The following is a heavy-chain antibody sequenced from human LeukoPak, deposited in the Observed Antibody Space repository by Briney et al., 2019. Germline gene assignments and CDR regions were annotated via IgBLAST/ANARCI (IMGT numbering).Heavy chain of an antibody. CDR2: IRYDGSNK. CDR1: GFTFSSYG. D-gene: IGHD3-3*01. CDR3: AKDLGGTYYDFWSGPFDY. Sequence: PGGSLRLSCAASGFTFSSYGMHWVRQAPGKGLEWVAFIRYDGSNKYYADSVKGRFTISRDNSKNTLYLQMNSLRAEDTAVYYCAKDLGGTYYDFWSGPFDYWGQGTLVTVSS. V-gene: IGHV3-30*02. J-gene: IGHJ4*02.